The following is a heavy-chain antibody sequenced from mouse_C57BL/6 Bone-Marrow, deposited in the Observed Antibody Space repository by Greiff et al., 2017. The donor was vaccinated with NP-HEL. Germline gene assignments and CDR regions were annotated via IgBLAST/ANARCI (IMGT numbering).Heavy chain of an antibody. D-gene: IGHD1-1*01. CDR1: GYTFTSYG. V-gene: IGHV1-81*01. J-gene: IGHJ4*01. CDR2: IYPRSGNT. Sequence: VQLQQSGAELARPGASVKLSCKASGYTFTSYGISWVKQRTGQGLEWIGEIYPRSGNTYYNEKFKGKATLTADKSSSTAYMELRSLTSEDSAVYFCARYPLYYGSPYAMDYWGQGTSVTVSS. CDR3: ARYPLYYGSPYAMDY.